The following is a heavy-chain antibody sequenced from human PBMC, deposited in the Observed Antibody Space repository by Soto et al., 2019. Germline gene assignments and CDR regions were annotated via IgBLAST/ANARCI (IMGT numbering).Heavy chain of an antibody. D-gene: IGHD3-22*01. J-gene: IGHJ4*02. CDR1: GGSISSGAYS. Sequence: SETLSLTCAVSGGSISSGAYSWSWIRQPPGKGLEWVGYIYHSGSTYYDPSLKSRVTISVDTSKNQFSLKLSSVTAADTAVYYCARHSYYYDSSGPHFEYWGQGTLVTVSS. CDR2: IYHSGST. CDR3: ARHSYYYDSSGPHFEY. V-gene: IGHV4-30-2*03.